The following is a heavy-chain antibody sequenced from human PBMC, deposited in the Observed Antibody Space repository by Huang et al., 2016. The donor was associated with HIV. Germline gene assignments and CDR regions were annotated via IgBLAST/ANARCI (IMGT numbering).Heavy chain of an antibody. Sequence: EVQLVESGGGLVQPGGSLRLSCAASEFRFSTYWMMWLRQVPGKGLEWVASIKEDGGQKDYLDSVKGRFIISRDNSKHSLYLQMNNLRVEDTAVYYCAKEDRVSFELDHWGQGTLVTVSS. V-gene: IGHV3-7*01. D-gene: IGHD3-9*01. J-gene: IGHJ4*02. CDR1: EFRFSTYW. CDR3: AKEDRVSFELDH. CDR2: IKEDGGQK.